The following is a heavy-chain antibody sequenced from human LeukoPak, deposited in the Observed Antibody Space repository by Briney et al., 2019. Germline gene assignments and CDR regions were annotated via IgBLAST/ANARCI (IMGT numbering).Heavy chain of an antibody. D-gene: IGHD3-3*01. J-gene: IGHJ6*03. CDR3: AKWTGYDFWSGYLVYYYYYYYMDV. V-gene: IGHV1-69*13. CDR1: GGTFSSYA. CDR2: IIPIFGTA. Sequence: SVKVSCKASGGTFSSYAISWVRQAPGQGLEWMGGIIPIFGTANYAQKFQGRVTITADESTSTAYMELSSLRSEDTAVYYCAKWTGYDFWSGYLVYYYYYYYMDVWGKGTTVTVSS.